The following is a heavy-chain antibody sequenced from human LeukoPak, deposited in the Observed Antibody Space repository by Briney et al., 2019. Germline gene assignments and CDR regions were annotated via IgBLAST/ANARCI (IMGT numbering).Heavy chain of an antibody. J-gene: IGHJ4*02. V-gene: IGHV3-21*01. CDR3: ARSIRYFDWLFDY. CDR1: GFTFSSYS. CDR2: ISSSSYI. Sequence: GGSLRLSCAASGFTFSSYSMNWVRQAPGKGLEWVSSISSSSYIYYADSVKGRFTISRDNAKNSLYLQMNSLRAEDTAVYYCARSIRYFDWLFDYWGQGTLVTVSS. D-gene: IGHD3-9*01.